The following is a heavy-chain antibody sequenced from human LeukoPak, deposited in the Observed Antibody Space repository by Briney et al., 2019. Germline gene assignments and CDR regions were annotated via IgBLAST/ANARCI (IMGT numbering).Heavy chain of an antibody. Sequence: ASVKVSCKASGYTFTSYDINWVRQATGQGLEWMGWMNPNSGNTGYARKFQGRVTITRNTSISTAYMELSSLRSEDTAVYYCARAYYYDSSGYYFFDYWGQGTLVTVSS. D-gene: IGHD3-22*01. J-gene: IGHJ4*02. CDR3: ARAYYYDSSGYYFFDY. CDR1: GYTFTSYD. CDR2: MNPNSGNT. V-gene: IGHV1-8*03.